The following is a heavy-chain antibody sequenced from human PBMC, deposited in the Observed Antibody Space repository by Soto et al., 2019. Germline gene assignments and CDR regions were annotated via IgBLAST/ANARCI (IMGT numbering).Heavy chain of an antibody. V-gene: IGHV4-59*01. CDR2: IYYSGST. CDR1: GGSISSYY. CDR3: ARVDSDYYYGMDV. Sequence: SETLCLTCTVSGGSISSYYWSWIRQPPGKGLEWIGYIYYSGSTNYNPSLKSRVTISVDTSKNQFSLKLSSVTAADTAVYYCARVDSDYYYGMDVWGQGTTVNVSS. J-gene: IGHJ6*02.